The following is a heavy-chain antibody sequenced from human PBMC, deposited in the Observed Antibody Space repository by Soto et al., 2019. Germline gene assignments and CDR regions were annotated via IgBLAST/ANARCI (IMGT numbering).Heavy chain of an antibody. CDR1: GSTFSTYS. V-gene: IGHV3-21*01. CDR2: ISSRSAI. Sequence: VWSLRLSCVGSGSTFSTYSINCVRQAPGKGLEWVSSISSRSAIYYADSLKGRFTISRDNAKNSVSLQMNSLRAEDTAVYYCAREYTAWPLAYGLDVWGQGTTVTVS. J-gene: IGHJ6*02. D-gene: IGHD2-2*02. CDR3: AREYTAWPLAYGLDV.